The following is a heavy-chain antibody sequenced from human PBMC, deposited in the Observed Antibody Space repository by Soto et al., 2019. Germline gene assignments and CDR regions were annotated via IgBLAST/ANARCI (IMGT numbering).Heavy chain of an antibody. CDR2: VSHDGRNT. V-gene: IGHV3-30*18. CDR3: AKGGRQWLVTSDFNY. D-gene: IGHD6-19*01. Sequence: GGSLRLSCAASGFTFSDYAMHWVRQAPGKGLEWVAVVSHDGRNTHYADSVKGRFTISRDSSENTVSLEMTSLRAEDTAVYYCAKGGRQWLVTSDFNYWGQGALVTVSS. J-gene: IGHJ4*02. CDR1: GFTFSDYA.